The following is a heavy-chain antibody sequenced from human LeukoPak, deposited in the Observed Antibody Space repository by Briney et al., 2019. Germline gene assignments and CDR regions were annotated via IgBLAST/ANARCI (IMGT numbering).Heavy chain of an antibody. V-gene: IGHV3-7*05. CDR2: IKQDGSAK. Sequence: PGGSLRLSCAASGFTFSTYWMNWVRQAPGKGLEWVANIKQDGSAKYYVDSVKGRFTISRDNAENSLFLQMNSLRADDTAVYYCARGYYSYSSGCFDYWGQGTLVTVSS. CDR1: GFTFSTYW. D-gene: IGHD3-22*01. J-gene: IGHJ4*02. CDR3: ARGYYSYSSGCFDY.